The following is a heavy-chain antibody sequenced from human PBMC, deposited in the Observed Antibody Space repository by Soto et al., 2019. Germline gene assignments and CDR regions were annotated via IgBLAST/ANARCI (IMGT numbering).Heavy chain of an antibody. CDR3: ARGGTYGYYYMDV. Sequence: GGSLRLSCAASGFTFSSYGMHRVRQAPGKGLEWVAVIWYDGSNKYYADSVKGRFTISRDNSKNTLYLQMNSLRAEDTAVYYSARGGTYGYYYMDVWGKGTTVTVSS. CDR1: GFTFSSYG. CDR2: IWYDGSNK. J-gene: IGHJ6*03. D-gene: IGHD3-16*01. V-gene: IGHV3-33*01.